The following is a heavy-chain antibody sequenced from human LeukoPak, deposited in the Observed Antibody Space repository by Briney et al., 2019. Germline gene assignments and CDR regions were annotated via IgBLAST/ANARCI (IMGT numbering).Heavy chain of an antibody. CDR1: GYSISSGNY. J-gene: IGHJ5*02. CDR2: IYTSGST. D-gene: IGHD6-13*01. Sequence: PSETLSLTCTVSGYSISSGNYWSWIRQPAGMGLEWIGRIYTSGSTNYNPSLKSRVTMSVDTSKNQFSLKLSSVTAADTAVYYCAKGDPFRAGWFDPWGQGILVTVSS. V-gene: IGHV4-4*07. CDR3: AKGDPFRAGWFDP.